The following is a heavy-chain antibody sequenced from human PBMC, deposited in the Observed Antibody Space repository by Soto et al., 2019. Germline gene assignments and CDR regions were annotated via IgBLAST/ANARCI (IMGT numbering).Heavy chain of an antibody. V-gene: IGHV3-23*01. CDR3: AHPRGYGVFDAYDI. CDR2: LTPSGGET. J-gene: IGHJ3*02. Sequence: EAQLLESGGGLVRPGGSRRLSCVASGFTFSPYPMSWVRQAPGKGLEWVSALTPSGGETYYADSVKGRFTISRDNSMNALYLQMNSLRIEDTAVYYCAHPRGYGVFDAYDIWGQGTMVTVSS. D-gene: IGHD4-17*01. CDR1: GFTFSPYP.